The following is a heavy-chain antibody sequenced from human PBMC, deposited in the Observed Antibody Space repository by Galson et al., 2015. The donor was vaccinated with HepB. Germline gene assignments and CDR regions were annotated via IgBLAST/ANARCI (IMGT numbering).Heavy chain of an antibody. D-gene: IGHD3-10*01. CDR3: ARSITMVRINTPDY. CDR1: GFTFSSYA. V-gene: IGHV3-30*17. CDR2: IAHDGTND. Sequence: SLRLSCAASGFTFSSYAVQWVRQAPRKPLEWVAVIAHDGTNDYYADSVRGRFTISRDNSNNTLYLQLNSPRLEDTAVYYCARSITMVRINTPDYWGQGTLSLSPQ. J-gene: IGHJ4*02.